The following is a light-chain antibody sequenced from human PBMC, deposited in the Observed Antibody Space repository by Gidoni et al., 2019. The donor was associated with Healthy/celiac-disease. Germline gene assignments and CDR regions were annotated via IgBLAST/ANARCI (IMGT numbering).Light chain of an antibody. V-gene: IGKV1-9*01. Sequence: DIQLTQSPSFLSASVGDRVTITCRASQGISSYLAWYQQKPGKAPKLLIYAASTLQSGVPSRFSGSGSGTEFTLTISSLQPEDFATYYCQQLNSYPRTFXQXTKVXIK. CDR1: QGISSY. CDR3: QQLNSYPRT. J-gene: IGKJ1*01. CDR2: AAS.